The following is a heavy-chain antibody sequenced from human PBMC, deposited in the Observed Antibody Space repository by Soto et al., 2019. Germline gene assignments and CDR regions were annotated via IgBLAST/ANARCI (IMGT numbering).Heavy chain of an antibody. CDR3: AKDRDIVVVPAIITLFDY. Sequence: RLSCAASGFTFSSYAMRWVRQAPGNGLEWVSAISGSGGSTYYADSVKGRFTISRDNSKNTLYLQMNSLRAEDTAVYYCAKDRDIVVVPAIITLFDYWGQGTLVTVSS. D-gene: IGHD2-2*01. V-gene: IGHV3-23*01. CDR1: GFTFSSYA. CDR2: ISGSGGST. J-gene: IGHJ4*02.